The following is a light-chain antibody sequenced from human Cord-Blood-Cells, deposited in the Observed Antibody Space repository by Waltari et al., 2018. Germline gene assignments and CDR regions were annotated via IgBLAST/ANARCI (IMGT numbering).Light chain of an antibody. J-gene: IGLJ1*01. Sequence: QSAPTQPRSVSGSPGQSVTISCTGTSSDVGGYNYVSWYQQHPGKAPKLMIYDVSKRPSGVPDRCSGSKSGNTASLTISGLQAEDEADYYCCSYAGSYTHYVFGTGTKVTVL. V-gene: IGLV2-11*01. CDR1: SSDVGGYNY. CDR3: CSYAGSYTHYV. CDR2: DVS.